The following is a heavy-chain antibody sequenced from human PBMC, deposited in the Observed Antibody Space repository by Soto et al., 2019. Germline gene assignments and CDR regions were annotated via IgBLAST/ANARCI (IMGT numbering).Heavy chain of an antibody. Sequence: ASVKVSCKASGYTFTSYGISWVRQAPGQGLEWMGWISAYSGNTNYAQNLQGSVTMTTDTSTSTAYMELRSLRSDDTAVYYCARQYDVLTGYYLEVGYWGQGTLGTVSS. CDR3: ARQYDVLTGYYLEVGY. J-gene: IGHJ4*02. CDR2: ISAYSGNT. CDR1: GYTFTSYG. V-gene: IGHV1-18*01. D-gene: IGHD3-9*01.